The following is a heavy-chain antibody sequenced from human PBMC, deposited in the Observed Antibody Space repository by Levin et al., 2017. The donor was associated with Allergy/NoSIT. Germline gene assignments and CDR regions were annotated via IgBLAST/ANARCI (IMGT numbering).Heavy chain of an antibody. Sequence: SGPTLVKPTQTLTLTCTFSGFSLSTSGMCVSWIRQPPGKALEWLARIDWDDDKYYSTSLKTRLTISKDTSKNQVVLTMTNMDSVDTATYDCARIPHLGHSYGYYYGMDVWGQGTTVTVPS. J-gene: IGHJ6*02. D-gene: IGHD5-18*01. V-gene: IGHV2-70*11. CDR3: ARIPHLGHSYGYYYGMDV. CDR2: IDWDDDK. CDR1: GFSLSTSGMC.